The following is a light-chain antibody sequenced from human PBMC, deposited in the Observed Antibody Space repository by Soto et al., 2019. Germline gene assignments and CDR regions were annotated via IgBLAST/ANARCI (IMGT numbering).Light chain of an antibody. V-gene: IGLV2-23*01. CDR3: CSYAAYVV. CDR1: SSDVGSYNL. J-gene: IGLJ2*01. CDR2: EGS. Sequence: QSALTQPASVSGSPGQSITISCTGTSSDVGSYNLVSWYQQHPGKAPKLIIYEGSKRPSGVSNRFSGSKSGNTASLTISGLQAEDEADYYCCSYAAYVVFGGGTKLTVL.